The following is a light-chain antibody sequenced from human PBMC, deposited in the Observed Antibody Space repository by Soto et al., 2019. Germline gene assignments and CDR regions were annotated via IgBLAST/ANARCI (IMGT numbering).Light chain of an antibody. Sequence: IVMTQSPAILSVSPGERATLSCRASQTVGSDLAWYQQKPGQAPRLLIYDASTRATDIPARFSGSGSGTEFTLTISSLQSEDFAVYFCQQHKTWPPTFGQGTRLDIK. J-gene: IGKJ5*01. CDR3: QQHKTWPPT. CDR2: DAS. V-gene: IGKV3-15*01. CDR1: QTVGSD.